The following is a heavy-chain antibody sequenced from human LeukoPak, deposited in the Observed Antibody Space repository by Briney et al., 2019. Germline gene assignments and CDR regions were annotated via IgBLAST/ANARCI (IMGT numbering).Heavy chain of an antibody. J-gene: IGHJ5*02. Sequence: KPSETLSLTCAVYGGSFSGYYWSWIRQPPGKGLEWIGEINHSGSTNYNPSLKSRVTISVDTSKNQFSLKLSSVTAADTAVYYCARGRFTYYYGSGSLNWFDPWGQGTLVTVSS. CDR2: INHSGST. V-gene: IGHV4-34*01. CDR1: GGSFSGYY. CDR3: ARGRFTYYYGSGSLNWFDP. D-gene: IGHD3-10*01.